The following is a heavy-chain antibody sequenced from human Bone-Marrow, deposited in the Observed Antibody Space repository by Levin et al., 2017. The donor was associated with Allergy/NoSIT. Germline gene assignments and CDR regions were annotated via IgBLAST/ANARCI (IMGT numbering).Heavy chain of an antibody. J-gene: IGHJ4*02. CDR1: GFTFSDFY. CDR3: ARGIRLDY. V-gene: IGHV3-11*06. Sequence: AGGSLRLSCAASGFTFSDFYMTWIRQAPGKGLEWVSYISGSSSHTNYIDSVRGRFTISRDNAKNSLYLQMDRLRPDDTAVYYCARGIRLDYWGQGSLVTVSS. CDR2: ISGSSSHT. D-gene: IGHD2/OR15-2a*01.